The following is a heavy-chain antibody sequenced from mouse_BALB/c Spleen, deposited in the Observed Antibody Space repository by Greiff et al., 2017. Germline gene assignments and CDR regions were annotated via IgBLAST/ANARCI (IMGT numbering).Heavy chain of an antibody. CDR3: AREITTVVARDWYFDV. V-gene: IGHV3-2*02. D-gene: IGHD1-1*01. J-gene: IGHJ1*01. CDR2: ISYSGST. CDR1: GYSITSDYA. Sequence: EVMLVESGPGLVKPSQSLSLTCTVTGYSITSDYAWNWIRQFPGNKLEWMGYISYSGSTSYNPSLKSRISITRDTSKNQFFLQLNSVTTEDTATYYCAREITTVVARDWYFDVWGAGTTVTVSS.